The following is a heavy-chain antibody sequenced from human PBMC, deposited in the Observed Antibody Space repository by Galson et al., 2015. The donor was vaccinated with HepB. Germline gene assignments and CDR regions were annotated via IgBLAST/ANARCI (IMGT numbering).Heavy chain of an antibody. CDR1: GFMFSGYN. Sequence: SLRLSCAASGFMFSGYNMNWVRQAPGKGLEWVSSISSSSDYIHYADSVKGRFTISRDNAKNTLYLQMNSLRAEDTAVYYCARDWGIAVAGTWWFDPWGQGTLVTVSS. CDR3: ARDWGIAVAGTWWFDP. V-gene: IGHV3-21*06. D-gene: IGHD6-19*01. CDR2: ISSSSDYI. J-gene: IGHJ5*02.